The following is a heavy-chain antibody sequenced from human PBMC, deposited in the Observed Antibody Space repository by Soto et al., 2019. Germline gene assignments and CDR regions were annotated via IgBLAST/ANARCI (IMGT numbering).Heavy chain of an antibody. CDR2: IWYDGSNK. D-gene: IGHD3-22*01. V-gene: IGHV3-33*01. CDR1: GFTFSSYG. CDR3: ARGNEVDSSGYSFYYYYGMDV. Sequence: GGSLRLSCAASGFTFSSYGMHWVRQAPGKGLEWVAVIWYDGSNKYYADSVKGRFTISRDNSKNTLYLQMNSLRAEDTAVYYCARGNEVDSSGYSFYYYYGMDVWGQGTTVTVSS. J-gene: IGHJ6*02.